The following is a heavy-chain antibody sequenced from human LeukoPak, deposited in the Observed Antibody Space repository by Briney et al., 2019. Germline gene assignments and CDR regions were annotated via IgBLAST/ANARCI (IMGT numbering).Heavy chain of an antibody. Sequence: GGSLRLSCVASGFTFSNYAMSWIRQAPRKGLEWVSYISSSSSYTNYADSVKGRFTISRDNAKNSLYLQMDSLRAEDTAVYYCARGETMFDYWGQGTLVTVSS. D-gene: IGHD3-10*01. CDR2: ISSSSSYT. CDR3: ARGETMFDY. CDR1: GFTFSNYA. V-gene: IGHV3-11*06. J-gene: IGHJ4*02.